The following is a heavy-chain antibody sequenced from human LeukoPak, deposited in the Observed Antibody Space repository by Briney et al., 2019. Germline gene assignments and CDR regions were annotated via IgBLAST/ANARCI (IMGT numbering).Heavy chain of an antibody. J-gene: IGHJ4*02. V-gene: IGHV4-39*07. CDR3: ARGRLNLSAALGH. CDR2: IYYSGST. Sequence: SETLSLTCTVSGGSISSSSYYWVWIRQPPGKGLEWSGSIYYSGSTYYNPSHKCRVTISVDTSKNQFSLKLSSVTAADTAVYYCARGRLNLSAALGHWGQGTLVSVSS. D-gene: IGHD2-2*01. CDR1: GGSISSSSYY.